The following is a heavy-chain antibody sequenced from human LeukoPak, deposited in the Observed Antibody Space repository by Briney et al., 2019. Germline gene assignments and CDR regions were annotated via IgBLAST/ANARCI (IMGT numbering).Heavy chain of an antibody. J-gene: IGHJ6*02. D-gene: IGHD3-10*01. Sequence: GGSLRLSCAASGFTFSSYSMNWVRQAPGKGLEWVSYISSSSSTIYYADSVKGRFTISRDNAKNSLYLQMNSLRAEDTAVYYCARDLYGSGSYYHIGTVYYGMDVWGQGTTVTVSS. CDR2: ISSSSSTI. CDR3: ARDLYGSGSYYHIGTVYYGMDV. V-gene: IGHV3-48*04. CDR1: GFTFSSYS.